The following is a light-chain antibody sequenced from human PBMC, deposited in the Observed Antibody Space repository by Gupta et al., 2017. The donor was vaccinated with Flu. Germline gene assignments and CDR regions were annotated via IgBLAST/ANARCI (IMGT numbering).Light chain of an antibody. CDR3: QSYESSIDHVV. CDR2: EDS. V-gene: IGLV2-8*01. CDR1: SRDVGSNEY. J-gene: IGLJ2*01. Sequence: VPTSSTSTSRDVGSNEYVHWYQQNPGEAPKLVISEDSNRPSGVPDRFSGSKSGNTATLTISGLQAEDEADYYCQSYESSIDHVVFGGGTKLSVL.